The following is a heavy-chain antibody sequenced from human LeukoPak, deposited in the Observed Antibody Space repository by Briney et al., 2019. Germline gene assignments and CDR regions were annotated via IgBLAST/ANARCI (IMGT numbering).Heavy chain of an antibody. Sequence: GASVKVSCKASGYTFTDYYLHWVRQAPGQGLEWMGWINPNSGGSKYAQKFQGRVTMTRDTSINTAYMELSSLRSDDMAVYYCARLEYNNYAQQRVLDYWGQGTLVTVSS. CDR2: INPNSGGS. CDR3: ARLEYNNYAQQRVLDY. V-gene: IGHV1-2*02. J-gene: IGHJ4*02. D-gene: IGHD6-13*01. CDR1: GYTFTDYY.